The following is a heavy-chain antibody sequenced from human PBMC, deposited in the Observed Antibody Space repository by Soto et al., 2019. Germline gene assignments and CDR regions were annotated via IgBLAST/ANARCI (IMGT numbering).Heavy chain of an antibody. D-gene: IGHD1-26*01. CDR1: GFTFSRYA. J-gene: IGHJ6*02. Sequence: EAQLLESGGGLVEPGGSLRLSCVGSGFTFSRYAMRWVRQAPGKGLEWVSAISGGGSSKYYADFVKGRFTISRTNSEDTLYLEMNRLGDEDTAIYYCAKGLYGGSYYNGLDVWGQGTAVTVSS. V-gene: IGHV3-23*01. CDR2: ISGGGSSK. CDR3: AKGLYGGSYYNGLDV.